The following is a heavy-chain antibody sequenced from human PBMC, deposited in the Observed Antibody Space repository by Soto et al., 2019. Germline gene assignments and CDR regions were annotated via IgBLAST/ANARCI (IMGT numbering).Heavy chain of an antibody. CDR3: ARDAVPSYFDY. CDR1: GFTFHSYA. J-gene: IGHJ4*02. V-gene: IGHV3-30*01. CDR2: ISFDGSNK. Sequence: QVQLVESGGGVVXXXRSLRLSXXXXGFTFHSYAMHWVRQAPGKGLEWVAFISFDGSNKYYADSVKGRFTISRDNSKNTLYLQMNSLRAEDTAVYYCARDAVPSYFDYWGQGTLVTVSS.